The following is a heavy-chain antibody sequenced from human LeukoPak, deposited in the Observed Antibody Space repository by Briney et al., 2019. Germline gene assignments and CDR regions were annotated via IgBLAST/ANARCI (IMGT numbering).Heavy chain of an antibody. CDR2: IKQDGSER. Sequence: GGSLRLSCAASGFTFSSYWMSWVRQAPGKGLEWGANIKQDGSERYYVDSVKGRFTISRDNAKTSLYLQMNSLRAEDRAVYYCARVGWRVATSNYYFDYWGQGTLVTVSS. V-gene: IGHV3-7*01. J-gene: IGHJ4*02. CDR3: ARVGWRVATSNYYFDY. D-gene: IGHD5-12*01. CDR1: GFTFSSYW.